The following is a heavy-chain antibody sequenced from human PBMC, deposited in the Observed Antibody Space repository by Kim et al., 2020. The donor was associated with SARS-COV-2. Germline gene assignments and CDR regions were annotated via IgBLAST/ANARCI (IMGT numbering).Heavy chain of an antibody. V-gene: IGHV3-30*18. Sequence: GGSLRLSCASSGFTFSSYGMHWVRQAPGKGLEWVAGISYDGSNKYYADSVKGRFTSSRDNSKNTLYLQMNSLRAEDTAVYYCAKEEQWPTTHFDYWGQGTLVTVSS. CDR3: AKEEQWPTTHFDY. D-gene: IGHD6-19*01. CDR2: ISYDGSNK. J-gene: IGHJ4*02. CDR1: GFTFSSYG.